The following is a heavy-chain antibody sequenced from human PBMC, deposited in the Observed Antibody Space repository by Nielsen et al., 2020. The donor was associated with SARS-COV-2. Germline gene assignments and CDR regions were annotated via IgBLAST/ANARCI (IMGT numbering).Heavy chain of an antibody. D-gene: IGHD4-17*01. J-gene: IGHJ4*02. CDR1: GFTFSSYA. CDR3: AKARMTTVFDY. V-gene: IGHV3-23*03. CDR2: IYSGGSST. Sequence: GGSLRLSCAASGFTFSSYAMSWVRQAPGKGLEWVSVIYSGGSSTYYADSVKGRFTISRDNSKNTLYLQMNSLRAEDTAVYYCAKARMTTVFDYWGQETLVTVSS.